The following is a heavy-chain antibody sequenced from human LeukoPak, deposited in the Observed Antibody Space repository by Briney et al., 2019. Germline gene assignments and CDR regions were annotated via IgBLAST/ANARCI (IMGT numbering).Heavy chain of an antibody. CDR1: GFTFSSYS. D-gene: IGHD6-6*01. V-gene: IGHV3-21*01. CDR2: ISSSSSYI. J-gene: IGHJ4*02. CDR3: ARDIAARLIDY. Sequence: GGSLRLSCAASGFTFSSYSMNWVRQAPGKGLEWVSSISSSSSYIYYADSVKGRFTISRDNAKNSLYLQMNSLRAEDTAVYYCARDIAARLIDYWGQGTLVTVSS.